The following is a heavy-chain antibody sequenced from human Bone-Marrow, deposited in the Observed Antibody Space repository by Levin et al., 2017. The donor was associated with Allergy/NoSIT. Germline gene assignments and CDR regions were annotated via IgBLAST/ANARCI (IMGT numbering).Heavy chain of an antibody. CDR1: GYTFITYY. CDR2: IYPGDSDT. CDR3: ARHYTLDV. V-gene: IGHV5-51*01. Sequence: KVSCKGSGYTFITYYIAWVRQMPGKGLEWVGIIYPGDSDTSYSPSFRGQVTIPADKSISTAYLQWDSLKASDTATYYCARHYTLDVWGQGTTVTVSS. J-gene: IGHJ6*02.